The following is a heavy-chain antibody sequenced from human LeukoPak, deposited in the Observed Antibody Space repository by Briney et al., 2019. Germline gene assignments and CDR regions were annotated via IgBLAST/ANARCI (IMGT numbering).Heavy chain of an antibody. CDR1: GGSFSKYY. CDR3: ARRWNYGRNYYIDV. D-gene: IGHD1-7*01. Sequence: SETLPLTCAVSGGSFSKYYWSWIRQPPGKGLEWIGEINDSGRTNYNPSLMSRVTVSVDTSKNQFSLRLTPVTATDTAVYYCARRWNYGRNYYIDVWGKGATVSVSS. CDR2: INDSGRT. J-gene: IGHJ6*03. V-gene: IGHV4-34*01.